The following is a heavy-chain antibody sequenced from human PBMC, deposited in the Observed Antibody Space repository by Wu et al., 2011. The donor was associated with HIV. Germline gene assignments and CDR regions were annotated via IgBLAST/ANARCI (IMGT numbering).Heavy chain of an antibody. V-gene: IGHV1-18*01. Sequence: QVQLVQSGAEVKKPGASVKVSCKTSGYTFPDYGITWVRQAPGQGLEWMGWISAYNGDTKYGQNFQDRVTMTTDTSTSTAYMELRNLRSHDTAVYYCARAQDRLWMAAKVMGRFDPWGQGTQVTVSS. J-gene: IGHJ5*02. CDR3: ARAQDRLWMAAKVMGRFDP. D-gene: IGHD6-25*01. CDR1: GYTFPDYG. CDR2: ISAYNGDT.